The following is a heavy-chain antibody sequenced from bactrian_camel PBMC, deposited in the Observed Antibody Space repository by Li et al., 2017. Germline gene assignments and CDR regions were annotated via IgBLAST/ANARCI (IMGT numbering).Heavy chain of an antibody. CDR1: GSIARRIC. Sequence: VQLVESGGGLVQAGGSLRLSCAASGSIARRICMGWFRQAPGKAREGVASIFILDGSTYYSDSVKGRFTISHDAAKSTTYLQMTSPKPEDTGMYYCAADRLVCLSTDTRAEWHYWGQGTQVTVS. V-gene: IGHV3S53*01. J-gene: IGHJ4*01. CDR3: AADRLVCLSTDTRAEWHY. D-gene: IGHD5*01. CDR2: IFILDGST.